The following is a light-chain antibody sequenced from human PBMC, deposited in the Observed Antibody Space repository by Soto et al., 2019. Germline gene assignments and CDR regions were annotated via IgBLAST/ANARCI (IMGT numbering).Light chain of an antibody. CDR2: EVN. Sequence: QSALTQPASVSGSPGQSITISCTGTSSDVGSYNLVSWYQQHPGKAPKLMISEVNKRPSGVSNRFSGSKSGNTASLTLSGLQAEDEADYYCCSYAGTSTNVFGTGTKVTVL. CDR1: SSDVGSYNL. CDR3: CSYAGTSTNV. J-gene: IGLJ1*01. V-gene: IGLV2-23*02.